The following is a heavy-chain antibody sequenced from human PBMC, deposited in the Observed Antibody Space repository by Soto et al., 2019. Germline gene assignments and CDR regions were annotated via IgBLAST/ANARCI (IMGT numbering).Heavy chain of an antibody. CDR2: IYYSGST. V-gene: IGHV4-59*01. CDR1: GGSFSSYY. Sequence: SETLSLTCAVYGGSFSSYYWSWIRQPPGKGLEWIGYIYYSGSTNYNPSLKSRVTISVDTSKNQFSLKLRSVTAADTAVFYCARDADSSSSGFFWFDPWGQGTLVTVSS. D-gene: IGHD6-6*01. J-gene: IGHJ5*02. CDR3: ARDADSSSSGFFWFDP.